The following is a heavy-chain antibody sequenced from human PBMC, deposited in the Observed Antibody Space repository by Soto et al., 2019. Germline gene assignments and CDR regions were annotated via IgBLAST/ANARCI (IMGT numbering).Heavy chain of an antibody. V-gene: IGHV4-59*01. D-gene: IGHD3-10*01. Sequence: SETLSLTCTVSGGSISNYYWSWIQQPPGKGLEWIGYVSYSGSTNYNPSLNSRVTISVDTSRNQFSLKLNSVTAADTAVYYCARLHFYGSGRPFDFWGQGSLVTVSS. J-gene: IGHJ4*02. CDR3: ARLHFYGSGRPFDF. CDR1: GGSISNYY. CDR2: VSYSGST.